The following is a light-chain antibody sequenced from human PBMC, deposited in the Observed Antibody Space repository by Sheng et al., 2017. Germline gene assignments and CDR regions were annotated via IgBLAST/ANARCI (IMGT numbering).Light chain of an antibody. CDR3: GTWDNSLSAGV. CDR2: DNN. CDR1: NSNIGNNF. Sequence: QSVLTQPPSVSAAPGQSVAISCSGSNSNIGNNFVSWYQQLPGTAPKLLIYDNNKRPSGIPDRFSGSKSGTSATLGITGLQTGDEADYYCGTWDNSLSAGVFGGGTKLTVL. J-gene: IGLJ2*01. V-gene: IGLV1-51*01.